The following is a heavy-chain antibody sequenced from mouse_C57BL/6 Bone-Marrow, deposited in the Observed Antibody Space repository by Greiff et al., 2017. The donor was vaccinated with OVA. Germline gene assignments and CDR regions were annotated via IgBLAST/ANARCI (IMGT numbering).Heavy chain of an antibody. D-gene: IGHD2-2*01. Sequence: QVQLQQPGAELVKPGASVKLSCKASGYTFTSYWMQWVKQRPGQGLEWIGEIDPSDSYTNYNQKFKGKATLTVDTSSSTAYMQLSSLTSEDSAVYYCARSIRLRRLYYAMDYWGQGTSVTVSS. CDR1: GYTFTSYW. CDR3: ARSIRLRRLYYAMDY. CDR2: IDPSDSYT. J-gene: IGHJ4*01. V-gene: IGHV1-50*01.